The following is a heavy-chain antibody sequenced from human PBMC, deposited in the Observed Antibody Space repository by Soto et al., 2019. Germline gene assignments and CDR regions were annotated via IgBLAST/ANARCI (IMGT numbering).Heavy chain of an antibody. CDR2: IIPILGIA. V-gene: IGHV1-69*02. CDR3: ATRIAVAGKYYFDY. CDR1: GGTFSSYT. D-gene: IGHD6-19*01. J-gene: IGHJ4*02. Sequence: QVQLVQSGAEVKKPGSSVKVSCKASGGTFSSYTISWVRQAPGQGLEWMGRIIPILGIANYAQNFQGRVTITADKSTGTAYMELSSLRSEDTAVYYCATRIAVAGKYYFDYWGQGTLVTVSS.